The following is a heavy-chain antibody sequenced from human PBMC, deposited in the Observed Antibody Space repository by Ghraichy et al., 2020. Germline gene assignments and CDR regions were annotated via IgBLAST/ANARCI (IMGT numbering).Heavy chain of an antibody. CDR1: GGSISSYY. Sequence: SETLSLTCTVSGGSISSYYWSWIRQPPGKGLEWIGYIYYSGSTNYNPSLKSRVTISVDTSKNQFSLKLSSVTAADTAVYYCARLGYYDSSGPIDYWGQGTLVTVSS. D-gene: IGHD3-22*01. CDR2: IYYSGST. V-gene: IGHV4-59*01. J-gene: IGHJ4*02. CDR3: ARLGYYDSSGPIDY.